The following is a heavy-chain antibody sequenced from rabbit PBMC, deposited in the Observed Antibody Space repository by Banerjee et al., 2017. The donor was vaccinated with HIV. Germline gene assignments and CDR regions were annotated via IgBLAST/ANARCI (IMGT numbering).Heavy chain of an antibody. D-gene: IGHD6-1*01. CDR2: IHTANSGST. J-gene: IGHJ4*01. V-gene: IGHV1S45*01. Sequence: QEQLEESGGDLVKPEGSLTLTCTASGFSFSSYYYMCWVRQAPGKGLEWIACIHTANSGSTYYASWAKGRFTISKTSSTTVTLQMPSLAAADTATYFCARLDSAVDYAINLWGQGTLVTVS. CDR1: GFSFSSYYY. CDR3: ARLDSAVDYAINL.